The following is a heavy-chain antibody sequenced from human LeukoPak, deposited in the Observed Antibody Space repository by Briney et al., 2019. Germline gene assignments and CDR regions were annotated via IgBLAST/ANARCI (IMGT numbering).Heavy chain of an antibody. V-gene: IGHV3-9*01. J-gene: IGHJ4*02. CDR1: GFTFDDYA. CDR3: AKGRVPAALYYFDY. D-gene: IGHD2-2*01. Sequence: GGSLRLSCAASGFTFDDYAMHWVRQAPGKGLEWVSGISWNSGSIGYADSVKGRFTISRDNAKNSLYLQVNSLRAEDTALYYCAKGRVPAALYYFDYWGQGTLVTVSS. CDR2: ISWNSGSI.